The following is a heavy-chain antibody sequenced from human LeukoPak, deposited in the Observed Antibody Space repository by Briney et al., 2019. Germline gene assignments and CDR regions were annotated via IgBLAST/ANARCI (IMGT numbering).Heavy chain of an antibody. J-gene: IGHJ4*02. D-gene: IGHD3-22*01. CDR2: IKQDASEK. V-gene: IGHV3-7*01. Sequence: GGSLRLSCAASGFTFSTYWMNWVRQAPGKGLEWVANIKQDASEKYYVDSVKGRFTISRDNAKNSLYLQMNSLRAEDTAVYYCATGNYSDRGYFAFWGQGTLVTVSS. CDR1: GFTFSTYW. CDR3: ATGNYSDRGYFAF.